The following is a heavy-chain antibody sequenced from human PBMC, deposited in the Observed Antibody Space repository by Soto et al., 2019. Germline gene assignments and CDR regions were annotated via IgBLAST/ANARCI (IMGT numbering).Heavy chain of an antibody. CDR3: TKEELGRDH. V-gene: IGHV3-53*01. J-gene: IGHJ5*02. CDR2: IYANENT. CDR1: GFTVSSNY. Sequence: EVQLVESGGGLIQPGGSLRLSCAVSGFTVSSNYMSWVRQAPGKGLEWVSIIYANENTYYADSVKGRFTISRDSSKKTLHLQMTSLRAEDTAVYYCTKEELGRDHWGQGTRVNVSS. D-gene: IGHD1-7*01.